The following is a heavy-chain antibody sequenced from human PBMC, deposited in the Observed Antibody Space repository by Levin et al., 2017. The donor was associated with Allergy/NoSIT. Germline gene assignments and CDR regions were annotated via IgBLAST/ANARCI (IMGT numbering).Heavy chain of an antibody. CDR3: ARGCDFWSGYCNDY. J-gene: IGHJ4*02. CDR2: INHSGST. Sequence: SETLSLTCAVYGGSFSGYYWSWIRQPPGKGLEWIGEINHSGSTNYNPSLKSRVTISVDTSKNQFSLKLSSVTAADTAVYYCARGCDFWSGYCNDYWGQGTLVTVSS. V-gene: IGHV4-34*01. CDR1: GGSFSGYY. D-gene: IGHD3-3*01.